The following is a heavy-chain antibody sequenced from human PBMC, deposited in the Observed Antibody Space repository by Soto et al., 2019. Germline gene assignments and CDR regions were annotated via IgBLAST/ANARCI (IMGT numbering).Heavy chain of an antibody. V-gene: IGHV5-51*01. D-gene: IGHD2-2*01. CDR2: IFPSDSDT. Sequence: GESLKISCRTSGYRFTSYWIAWVRQMPGKGLEWMGIIFPSDSDTRYSPSFQGQVTISADRSTSTVFLQWASLKASDTAVYYCARHVDVVPAAKTYYYYGMDVWGQGTTVTVSS. CDR3: ARHVDVVPAAKTYYYYGMDV. CDR1: GYRFTSYW. J-gene: IGHJ6*02.